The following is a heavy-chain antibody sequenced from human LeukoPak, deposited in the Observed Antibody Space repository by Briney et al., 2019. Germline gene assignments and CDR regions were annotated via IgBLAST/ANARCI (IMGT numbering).Heavy chain of an antibody. CDR3: AREASGDDFWSGYYLDAFDI. J-gene: IGHJ3*02. CDR2: ISSSSSYI. D-gene: IGHD3-3*01. V-gene: IGHV3-21*01. CDR1: GFTFSSYS. Sequence: GGSLRLSCAASGFTFSSYSMNWVRQAPGKGLEWVSSISSSSSYIYYADSVKGRFTISRDNAKNSLYLQTNSLRAEDTAVYYCAREASGDDFWSGYYLDAFDIWGQGTMVTVSS.